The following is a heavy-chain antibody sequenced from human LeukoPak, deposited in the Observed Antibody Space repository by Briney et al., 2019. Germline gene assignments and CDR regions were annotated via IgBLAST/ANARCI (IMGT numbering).Heavy chain of an antibody. CDR1: GFTFSGYG. J-gene: IGHJ4*02. Sequence: GGSLRLSCAASGFTFSGYGIHRVRQAPGKGLEWVTFIQNDGSNKYYADSVKGRFTISRDNSKNTLYLQMNSLRAEDTALYYCARDDLLTGYNLDHWGQGTLVTVSS. CDR2: IQNDGSNK. V-gene: IGHV3-30*19. CDR3: ARDDLLTGYNLDH. D-gene: IGHD3-9*01.